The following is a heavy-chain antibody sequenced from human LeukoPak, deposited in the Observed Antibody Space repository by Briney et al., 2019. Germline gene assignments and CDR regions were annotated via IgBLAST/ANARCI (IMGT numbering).Heavy chain of an antibody. J-gene: IGHJ4*02. CDR3: VRDFGDYYFDS. V-gene: IGHV4-39*02. D-gene: IGHD2-21*02. Sequence: SETLSLTCTVSGGSIGSSTHYWGWIRQPPGEGLEWIANIYYSGSTYYNPSLKSRVTISVDTSKNHFSLKLSSVTAADTAVYYCVRDFGDYYFDSWGQGTLSPSPQ. CDR1: GGSIGSSTHY. CDR2: IYYSGST.